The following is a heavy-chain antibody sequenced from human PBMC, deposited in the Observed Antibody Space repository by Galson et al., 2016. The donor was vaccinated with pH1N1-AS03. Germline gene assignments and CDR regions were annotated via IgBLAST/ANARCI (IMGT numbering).Heavy chain of an antibody. V-gene: IGHV3-21*01. Sequence: SLRLSCAASGFTFNEYSMNWVRQAPGKGLEWVSSIRSRTNYIHDSDSVRGRFTISRDNAKNSLYLQMSSLRADDTAVYYCARGLPGDYGMDVWGQGTTVTVSS. J-gene: IGHJ6*02. CDR2: IRSRTNYI. CDR1: GFTFNEYS. D-gene: IGHD7-27*01. CDR3: ARGLPGDYGMDV.